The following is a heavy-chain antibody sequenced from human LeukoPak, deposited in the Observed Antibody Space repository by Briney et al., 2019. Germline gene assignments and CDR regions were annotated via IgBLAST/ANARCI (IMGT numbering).Heavy chain of an antibody. CDR2: ISSSGYST. V-gene: IGHV3-23*01. D-gene: IGHD6-19*01. CDR1: GFTFDDYA. Sequence: GGSLRLACAAAGFTFDDYAMTWVRQAPGKGLEWVSTISSSGYSTYYADSVEGRLTISRDNHKLRLSEQVNSLRAEHTTVYYCAKTTYASNSSGWNNYFDNGGEGPLVPVYS. J-gene: IGHJ4*02. CDR3: AKTTYASNSSGWNNYFDN.